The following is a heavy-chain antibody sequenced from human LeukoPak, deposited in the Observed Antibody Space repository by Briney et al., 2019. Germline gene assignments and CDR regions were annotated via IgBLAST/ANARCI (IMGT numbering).Heavy chain of an antibody. J-gene: IGHJ4*02. CDR2: ISYDGSNK. CDR3: ARDNAFYGSGSNQYYFDY. V-gene: IGHV3-30*03. Sequence: GGSLRLSCAASGFTFSSYGMHWVRQAPGKGLEWVAVISYDGSNKYYADSVKGRFTISRDNSKNTLYLQMNSLRAEDTAVYYCARDNAFYGSGSNQYYFDYWGQGTLVTVSS. CDR1: GFTFSSYG. D-gene: IGHD3-10*01.